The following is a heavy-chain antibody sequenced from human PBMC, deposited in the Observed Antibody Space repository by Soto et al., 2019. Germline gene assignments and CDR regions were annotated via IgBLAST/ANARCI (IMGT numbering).Heavy chain of an antibody. CDR2: IYYNGNT. V-gene: IGHV3-53*01. CDR1: GFTVTDNH. D-gene: IGHD5-18*01. Sequence: SGGSLRLSCAGSGFTVTDNHMTWVRQAPGRGPEWVSTIYYNGNTFHADSVWGRFTISRDTSKNMLYLQMNSLRAEDTAVYYCATGGDTAKDGYWGQGTLVTVSS. CDR3: ATGGDTAKDGY. J-gene: IGHJ4*02.